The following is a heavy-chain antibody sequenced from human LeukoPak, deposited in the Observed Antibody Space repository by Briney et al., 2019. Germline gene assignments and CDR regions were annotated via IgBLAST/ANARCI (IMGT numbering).Heavy chain of an antibody. V-gene: IGHV3-49*03. CDR3: ARGGRGSALQNWFDP. J-gene: IGHJ5*02. Sequence: GGSLRLSCTASGSTFGDYAMSWFRQAPGKGLEWVGFIRSKAYGGTTEYAASVKGRFTISRDDSKSIAYLQMNSLRAEDTAVYYCARGGRGSALQNWFDPWGQGTLVTVSS. CDR2: IRSKAYGGTT. CDR1: GSTFGDYA. D-gene: IGHD2-15*01.